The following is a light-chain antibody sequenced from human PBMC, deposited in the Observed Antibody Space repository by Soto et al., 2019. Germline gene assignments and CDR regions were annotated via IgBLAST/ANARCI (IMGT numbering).Light chain of an antibody. CDR1: SSDVGSYNY. Sequence: QSALTQPDSVSGSPGQSITISCTGTSSDVGSYNYVSWYQQHPGQAPKLMIYDVSNRPSGVSNRFSGSKSGNTASLTISGLHADHEADYYCSSYTSSSTLVFGGGTKLTVL. V-gene: IGLV2-14*01. CDR2: DVS. CDR3: SSYTSSSTLV. J-gene: IGLJ2*01.